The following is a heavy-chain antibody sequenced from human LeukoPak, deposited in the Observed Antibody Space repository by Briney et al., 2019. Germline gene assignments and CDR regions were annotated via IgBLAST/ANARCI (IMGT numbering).Heavy chain of an antibody. CDR3: ARDIGGIDY. Sequence: GGSLILSCAASGYSFSNYWMHWVRQAPGKGLVWVSHINNDGSSTNYADSVKRRFTFSRDNAKSTLYLQMNSLRAEDTAMYYCARDIGGIDYWGQGALVTVSS. CDR2: INNDGSST. V-gene: IGHV3-74*01. D-gene: IGHD4-23*01. CDR1: GYSFSNYW. J-gene: IGHJ4*02.